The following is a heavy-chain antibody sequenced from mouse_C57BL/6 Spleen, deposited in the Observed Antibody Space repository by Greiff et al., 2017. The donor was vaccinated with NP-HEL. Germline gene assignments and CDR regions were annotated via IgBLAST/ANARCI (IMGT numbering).Heavy chain of an antibody. CDR2: IDPETGGT. CDR1: GYTFTDYE. Sequence: VHLVESGAELVRPGASVTLSCKASGYTFTDYEMHWVKQTPVHGLEWIGAIDPETGGTAYNQKFKGKAILTADKSSSTAYMELRSLTSEDSAVYYCTRFLGRDYFDYWGQGTTLTVSS. J-gene: IGHJ2*01. V-gene: IGHV1-15*01. CDR3: TRFLGRDYFDY. D-gene: IGHD4-1*01.